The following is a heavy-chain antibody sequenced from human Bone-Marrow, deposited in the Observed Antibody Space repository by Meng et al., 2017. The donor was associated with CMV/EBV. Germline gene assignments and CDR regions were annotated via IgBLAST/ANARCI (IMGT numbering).Heavy chain of an antibody. Sequence: GESLKISCAASGFTFSSYAMSWVRQAPGKGLEWVGRIKSKTDGGTTDYAAPVKGRFTISRDDSKNTLYLQMNSLKTEDTAVYYCTTGVDYGRPWGQGTLVTVSS. D-gene: IGHD4-17*01. CDR2: IKSKTDGGTT. CDR1: GFTFSSYA. J-gene: IGHJ5*02. V-gene: IGHV3-15*01. CDR3: TTGVDYGRP.